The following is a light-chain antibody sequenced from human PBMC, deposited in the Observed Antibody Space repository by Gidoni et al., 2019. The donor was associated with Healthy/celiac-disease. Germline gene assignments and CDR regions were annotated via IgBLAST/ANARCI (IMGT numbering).Light chain of an antibody. CDR2: KAS. J-gene: IGKJ1*01. V-gene: IGKV1-5*03. CDR1: QSISSW. CDR3: QQYNSYSWT. Sequence: DIQMTQSPSTLSASVGDRVTITCRASQSISSWLAWYQQKPGKAPKLLLYKASSLESGVPSRFSGCGSGTEFTLTISILQPDDFATYYCQQYNSYSWTFGQGTKVEIK.